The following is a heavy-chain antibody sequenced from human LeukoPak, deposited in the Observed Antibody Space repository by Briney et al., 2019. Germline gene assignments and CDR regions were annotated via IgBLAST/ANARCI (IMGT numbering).Heavy chain of an antibody. V-gene: IGHV4-34*01. J-gene: IGHJ5*02. CDR3: ARVKGYCSSTSCYRGWFDP. CDR2: VNHSGST. Sequence: SETLSLTCAVYGGSFSGYYWSWIRQPPGKGLEWIGEVNHSGSTNYNPSLKSRVTISVDTSKNQFSLKLSSVTAADTAVYYCARVKGYCSSTSCYRGWFDPWGQGTLVTVSS. CDR1: GGSFSGYY. D-gene: IGHD2-2*01.